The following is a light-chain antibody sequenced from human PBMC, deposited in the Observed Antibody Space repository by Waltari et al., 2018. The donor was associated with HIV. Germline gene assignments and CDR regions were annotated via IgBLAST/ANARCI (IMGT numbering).Light chain of an antibody. CDR2: VNTGGSH. CDR3: QTWATGIRV. CDR1: SGHSRNA. V-gene: IGLV4-69*01. J-gene: IGLJ3*02. Sequence: QPVLIQSPSASAFLGASVKLTCTLNSGHSRNAIASHQQQSAKGTRFLMKVNTGGSHDKGDWKPEPVSGSSAGAERYLTISSLQSEDEADYYCQTWATGIRVFGGGTKLTVL.